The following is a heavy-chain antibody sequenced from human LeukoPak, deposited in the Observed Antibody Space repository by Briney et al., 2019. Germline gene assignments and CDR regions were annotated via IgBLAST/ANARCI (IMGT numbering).Heavy chain of an antibody. Sequence: GGSLRLSCAASGITFSDYWMNWVRQVPGKGLEWVAIIKQDASEKKYVDSVKGRFTIPRDNAKSSLYLQMNSLRAEDTAIYYCVSGISWLPDYWGQGTLVTVSS. CDR3: VSGISWLPDY. CDR1: GITFSDYW. V-gene: IGHV3-7*03. CDR2: IKQDASEK. J-gene: IGHJ4*02. D-gene: IGHD2-15*01.